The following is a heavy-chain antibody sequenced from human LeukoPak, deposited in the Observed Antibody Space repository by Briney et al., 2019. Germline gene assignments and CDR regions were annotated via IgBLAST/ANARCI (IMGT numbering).Heavy chain of an antibody. D-gene: IGHD5-12*01. V-gene: IGHV1-46*01. J-gene: IGHJ4*02. CDR1: GYTFTSYY. Sequence: ASVKVSCKASGYTFTSYYMHWVRQAPGQGLEWMGIINPSGGSTSYAQKFQGRVTMTRDMSASTVYMELSSLRSEDTAVYYCARTRVVATISFDYWGQGTLVTVSS. CDR3: ARTRVVATISFDY. CDR2: INPSGGST.